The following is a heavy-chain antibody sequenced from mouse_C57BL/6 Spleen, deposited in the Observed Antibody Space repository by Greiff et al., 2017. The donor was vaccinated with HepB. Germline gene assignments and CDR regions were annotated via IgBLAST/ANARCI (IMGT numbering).Heavy chain of an antibody. CDR3: ARGDAMDY. Sequence: QVQLKQPGAELVLPGASVKLSCKASGYTFTSYWMHWVKQRPGQGLEWIGEIDPSDSYTNYNQKFKGKSTLTVDKSSSPAYMQLSSLTSEDSAVYYCARGDAMDYWGQGTSVTVSS. V-gene: IGHV1-69*01. CDR1: GYTFTSYW. J-gene: IGHJ4*01. CDR2: IDPSDSYT.